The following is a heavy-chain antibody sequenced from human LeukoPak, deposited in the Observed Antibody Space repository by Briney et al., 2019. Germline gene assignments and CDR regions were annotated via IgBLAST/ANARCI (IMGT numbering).Heavy chain of an antibody. CDR2: ISHDADTI. V-gene: IGHV3-11*01. CDR3: ARASLGKPQY. J-gene: IGHJ4*02. D-gene: IGHD7-27*01. Sequence: GGSLRLSCVASGFTFRDYYMTWIRQAPGKGLEWVSYISHDADTIYYAESVKGRFVISRDNAKSSLYLQMNSLRADDTAVYFCARASLGKPQYWGQGALVIVSS. CDR1: GFTFRDYY.